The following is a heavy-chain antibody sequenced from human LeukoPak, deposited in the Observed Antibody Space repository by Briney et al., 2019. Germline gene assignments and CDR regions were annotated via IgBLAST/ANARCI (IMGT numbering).Heavy chain of an antibody. CDR2: IYYSGST. J-gene: IGHJ4*02. V-gene: IGHV4-39*02. CDR3: ARNGIPARD. Sequence: PSETLSLTCTVSGGSISSSIYYWGWIRQPPGKGLEWIGSIYYSGSTYYNPSLKSRVTISVDTSKNHFSTTLSYVTAADTAVYYCARNGIPARDWGQGTLVTVSS. CDR1: GGSISSSIYY. D-gene: IGHD2-21*01.